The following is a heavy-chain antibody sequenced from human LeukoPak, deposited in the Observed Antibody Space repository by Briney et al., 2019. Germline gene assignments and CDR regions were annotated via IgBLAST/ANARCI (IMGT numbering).Heavy chain of an antibody. J-gene: IGHJ6*03. CDR1: GFSFSSYW. CDR2: IRQDESER. D-gene: IGHD2-15*01. V-gene: IGHV3-7*01. Sequence: GGSLRLSCEGPGFSFSSYWMTWVRQLPGKGPEWVANIRQDESERYFADSVKGRFTISRDNAKKSVYLHMSSLRAEETAVYYCARVLRYCSGGNCYSGGLGYMDVWGKGTTVTISS. CDR3: ARVLRYCSGGNCYSGGLGYMDV.